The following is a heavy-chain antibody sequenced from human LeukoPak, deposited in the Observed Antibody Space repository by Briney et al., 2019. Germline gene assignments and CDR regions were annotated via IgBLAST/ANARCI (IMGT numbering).Heavy chain of an antibody. CDR3: ARGRQQLVLYNWFDP. CDR2: IIPILGIA. D-gene: IGHD6-13*01. J-gene: IGHJ5*02. Sequence: SVKVSCKASGGTFSSYTISWVRQAPGQGLEWMGRIIPILGIANYAQKFQGRVTITADKSTSTAYMELSSLRSEDTAVYYCARGRQQLVLYNWFDPWVQGTLVTVSS. V-gene: IGHV1-69*02. CDR1: GGTFSSYT.